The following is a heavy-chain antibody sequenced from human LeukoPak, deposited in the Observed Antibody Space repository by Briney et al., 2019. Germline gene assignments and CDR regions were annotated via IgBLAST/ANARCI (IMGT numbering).Heavy chain of an antibody. Sequence: AEALSLTCAVSGGTFSGYYWSWIRQPPGKGLEWIGEINHSGSNNYNPSPKKRGSTSVDTSKNHFSLQQSSVTTADPPAVYCAKKQLYYDFLSGSKHGAFDMWGQGTMVSVSS. CDR3: AKKQLYYDFLSGSKHGAFDM. CDR2: INHSGSN. CDR1: GGTFSGYY. D-gene: IGHD3-3*01. V-gene: IGHV4-34*08. J-gene: IGHJ3*02.